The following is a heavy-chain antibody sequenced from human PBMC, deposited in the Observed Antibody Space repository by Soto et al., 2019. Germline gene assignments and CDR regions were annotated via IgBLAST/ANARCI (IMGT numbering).Heavy chain of an antibody. CDR3: ARDGGYYYGSGTLDQAEFAP. Sequence: QVQLVQSGAEVKKPGSSVKVSCKASGGTFSSYAISWVRQAPGQGLEWMGGIIPIFGTATYAQKFQGRVTISVDQSTSPAYMELSSLRSEETAVYYCARDGGYYYGSGTLDQAEFAPWGQGTLVTVSS. J-gene: IGHJ5*02. V-gene: IGHV1-69*01. D-gene: IGHD3-10*01. CDR1: GGTFSSYA. CDR2: IIPIFGTA.